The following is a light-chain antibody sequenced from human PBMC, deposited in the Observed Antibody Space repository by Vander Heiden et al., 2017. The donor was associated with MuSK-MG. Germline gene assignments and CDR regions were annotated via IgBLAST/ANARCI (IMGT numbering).Light chain of an antibody. CDR1: QSISSY. V-gene: IGKV1-39*01. Sequence: DIQMTQSPSSLSASVGDRVTITCRASQSISSYLNWYQQKPGEAPKLLIYAASSLQSGVPSRFSGSGSGTDFTLTISSLQPEDFATYYCQQSYSTPMCSFGQGTKLEIK. CDR2: AAS. J-gene: IGKJ2*04. CDR3: QQSYSTPMCS.